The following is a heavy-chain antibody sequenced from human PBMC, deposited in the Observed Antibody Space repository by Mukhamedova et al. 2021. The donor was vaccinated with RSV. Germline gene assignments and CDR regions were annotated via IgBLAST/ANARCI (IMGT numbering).Heavy chain of an antibody. D-gene: IGHD3-10*01. CDR1: SSYW. CDR2: IDSDGSTT. Sequence: SSYWMHWVRQAPGKGLVWVSRIDSDGSTTSYADSVKGRFTISRDNAKNTLYLQMNSLRVEDTAVYYCVRGRGWFDPWGQGTLVTV. J-gene: IGHJ5*02. V-gene: IGHV3-74*01. CDR3: VRGRGWFDP.